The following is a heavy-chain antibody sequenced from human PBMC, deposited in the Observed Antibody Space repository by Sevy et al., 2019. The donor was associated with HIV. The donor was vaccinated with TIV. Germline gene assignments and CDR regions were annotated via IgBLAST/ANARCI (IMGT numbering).Heavy chain of an antibody. D-gene: IGHD6-25*01. V-gene: IGHV5-51*01. J-gene: IGHJ5*02. CDR1: GYSFSTYW. CDR3: ARHGREYGYQNWFDP. Sequence: GESLKISCKGSGYSFSTYWIGWVRQMPGKGLEWMGIIYPGDSDTRYSPSFQGQVTISADKSISTAYLQWSSLKASDTAMYYCARHGREYGYQNWFDPWGQGTLVTVSS. CDR2: IYPGDSDT.